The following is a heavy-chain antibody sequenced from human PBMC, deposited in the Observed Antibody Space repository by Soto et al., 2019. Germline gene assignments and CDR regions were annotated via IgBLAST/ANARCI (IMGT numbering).Heavy chain of an antibody. D-gene: IGHD5-12*01. CDR1: GFTFSIYE. V-gene: IGHV3-48*03. CDR2: SSSSGTTI. CDR3: ARATGYTLDY. Sequence: EVQLVESGGGLVQPGGSLRLSCAASGFTFSIYEMNWVRQAPGKGLEWVSYSSSSGTTIFYADSVKGRFTISGDNAKNSLFLQMNSLRGEDTAFYYCARATGYTLDYWGQGTLVTVSS. J-gene: IGHJ4*02.